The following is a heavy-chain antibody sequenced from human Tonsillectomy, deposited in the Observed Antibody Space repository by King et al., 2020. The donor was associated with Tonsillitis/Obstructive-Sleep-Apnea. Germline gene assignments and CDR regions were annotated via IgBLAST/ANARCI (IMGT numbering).Heavy chain of an antibody. CDR1: GGSISSSSYY. CDR3: AGGAGGY. CDR2: ISYTGST. D-gene: IGHD3-10*01. J-gene: IGHJ4*02. V-gene: IGHV4-39*01. Sequence: QLQESGPGLVKPAETLSLTCTVSGGSISSSSYYWGWIRQPPGKGLEWIGSISYTGSTYYNPSLKSRVTISVDTSKNQFSLKLSSVTAADTAVYYCAGGAGGYWGQGTLVTVSS.